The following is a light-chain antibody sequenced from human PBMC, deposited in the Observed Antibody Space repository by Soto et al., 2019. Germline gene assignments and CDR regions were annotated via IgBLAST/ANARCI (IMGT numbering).Light chain of an antibody. Sequence: TVLTQSPAPLSLSPGERATLSSRAIQSVTSYLAWYQQKPGQAPRRLLYDASNRATGIPARFSGSGSGADFTLTIISLEPEDFAVYFCQQYHNWWTFGQGTKV. CDR1: QSVTSY. CDR2: DAS. V-gene: IGKV3-11*01. CDR3: QQYHNWWT. J-gene: IGKJ1*01.